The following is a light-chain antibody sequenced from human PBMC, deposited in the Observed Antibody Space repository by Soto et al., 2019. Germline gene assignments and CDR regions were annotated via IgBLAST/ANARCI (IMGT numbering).Light chain of an antibody. CDR3: QQSYTTLPIS. Sequence: DIQMTQSPSSLSASVGDRVTITCRASESITRHLNWYQQKPGTAPNLLIYAASTLQNGVPSRFSGSGSGTDCTHTISSLQPEDFATYYCQQSYTTLPISFGQGTRLEIK. CDR1: ESITRH. V-gene: IGKV1-39*01. J-gene: IGKJ5*01. CDR2: AAS.